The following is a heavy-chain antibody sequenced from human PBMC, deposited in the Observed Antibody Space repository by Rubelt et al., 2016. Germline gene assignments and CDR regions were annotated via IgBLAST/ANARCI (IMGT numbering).Heavy chain of an antibody. J-gene: IGHJ4*02. CDR2: VYYSGTP. Sequence: QLPLQESGPGLVKPSETLSLTCTVPGGSISSSRYYWGWVRQPPGKGLEWIGNVYYSGTPYYNPSLKGRVSRSVDKSKNQFSRKLTVVTAADTAMYFCVRVDGSAYLFDSWGQGSLVTVSS. CDR1: GGSISSSRYY. CDR3: VRVDGSAYLFDS. V-gene: IGHV4-39*07. D-gene: IGHD3-16*01.